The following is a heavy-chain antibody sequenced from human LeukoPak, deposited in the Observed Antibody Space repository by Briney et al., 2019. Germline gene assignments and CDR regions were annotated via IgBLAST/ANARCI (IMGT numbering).Heavy chain of an antibody. CDR2: INHSGST. CDR3: ASPASRASDVAAHRGFDY. V-gene: IGHV4-39*07. J-gene: IGHJ4*02. CDR1: GGSISSSSYY. D-gene: IGHD5-12*01. Sequence: SETLSLTCTVSGGSISSSSYYWGWIRQPPGEGLEWIGEINHSGSTNYNPSLKSRVTISVDTSKNQFSLKLSSVTAADTAVYYCASPASRASDVAAHRGFDYWGQGTLVTVSS.